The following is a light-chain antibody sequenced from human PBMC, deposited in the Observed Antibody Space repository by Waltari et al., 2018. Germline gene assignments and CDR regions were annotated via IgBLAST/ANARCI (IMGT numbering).Light chain of an antibody. Sequence: IQVIQSPSTLSASVGDTVTISCRVSHTINIWLAWYQQKPGKAPKLLIKKASTLEDGVPSRFSGSGSGTEFTLTIKSLQPDDFGTYFCQQFDTDVTFGQGTKVEI. J-gene: IGKJ2*01. V-gene: IGKV1-5*01. CDR2: KAS. CDR3: QQFDTDVT. CDR1: HTINIW.